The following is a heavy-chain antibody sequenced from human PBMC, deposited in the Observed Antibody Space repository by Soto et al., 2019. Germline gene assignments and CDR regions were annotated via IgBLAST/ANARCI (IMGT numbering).Heavy chain of an antibody. J-gene: IGHJ6*02. CDR3: ARLKRITMVRGETYAYGMDV. CDR1: GGTFSSYA. CDR2: IIPIFGTA. D-gene: IGHD3-10*01. V-gene: IGHV1-69*01. Sequence: QVQLVQSGAEVKKPGSSVKVSCKTSGGTFSSYAISWVRQAPGQGLEWMGGIIPIFGTANYAQKLQGRVTMTADESTSTAYRELRSLSSEDTAVYYCARLKRITMVRGETYAYGMDVWGQGTTVTGSS.